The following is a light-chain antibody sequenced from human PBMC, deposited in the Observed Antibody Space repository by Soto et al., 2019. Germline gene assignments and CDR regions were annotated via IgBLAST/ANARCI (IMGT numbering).Light chain of an antibody. Sequence: EIVLTQSPGTLSLSPGERAPLSCRASQRVSSSYLAWYQQKPGQAPRLLIYGASSRATGIPDRFSGSGSGTDFTLTISRLEPEDFAVYYCQQYGSSPPKYTFGQGTKLEIK. CDR1: QRVSSSY. CDR3: QQYGSSPPKYT. J-gene: IGKJ2*01. CDR2: GAS. V-gene: IGKV3-20*01.